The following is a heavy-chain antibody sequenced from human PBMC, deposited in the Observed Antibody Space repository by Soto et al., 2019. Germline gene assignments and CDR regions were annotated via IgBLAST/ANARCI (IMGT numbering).Heavy chain of an antibody. D-gene: IGHD3-22*01. V-gene: IGHV4-39*01. CDR2: FSYSGST. J-gene: IGHJ5*02. CDR1: GASITSSGYY. Sequence: PSETLSLTCTLSGASITSSGYYWGWTRQPPGKGLEWIGSFSYSGSTYYSPSLKSRVTISVDTSKNQFSLKLSSVTAADTAMYYCARQYYDYSGYSDHWGPGTLVTVSS. CDR3: ARQYYDYSGYSDH.